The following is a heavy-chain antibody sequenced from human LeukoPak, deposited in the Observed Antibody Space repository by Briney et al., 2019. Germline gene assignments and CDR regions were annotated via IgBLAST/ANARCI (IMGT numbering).Heavy chain of an antibody. CDR3: ARGDPIYDFWSGGDY. Sequence: GGSLRLSCAASGFTFNRYAVNWVRQAPGKGLEWVSYIISSRNVIYYTDSVKGRFTICRDNARKLLSLQMNSLRAEDTAVYYCARGDPIYDFWSGGDYWGQGSLVTVSS. J-gene: IGHJ4*02. CDR2: IISSRNVI. V-gene: IGHV3-48*01. D-gene: IGHD3-3*01. CDR1: GFTFNRYA.